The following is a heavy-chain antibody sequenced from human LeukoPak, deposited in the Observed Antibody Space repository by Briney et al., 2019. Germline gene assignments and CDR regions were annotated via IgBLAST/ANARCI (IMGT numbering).Heavy chain of an antibody. CDR1: GFTFSSYA. D-gene: IGHD3-3*01. V-gene: IGHV3-23*01. CDR2: ISGSGGST. Sequence: PGGSLRLSCAASGFTFSSYAMSWVRQAPGKGLEWVSAISGSGGSTYYADSVKGRFTISRDNSKNTLYLQMNSLRAEDTAVYYCAITILGVVQAFYIWGQGTLVTASS. CDR3: AITILGVVQAFYI. J-gene: IGHJ3*02.